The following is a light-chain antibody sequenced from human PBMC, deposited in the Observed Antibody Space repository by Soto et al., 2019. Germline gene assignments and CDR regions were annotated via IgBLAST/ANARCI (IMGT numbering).Light chain of an antibody. CDR1: SSDVGGYNY. V-gene: IGLV2-11*01. CDR2: DVS. J-gene: IGLJ3*02. Sequence: QSALTQPRSVSGSPGQSVTISCTGTSSDVGGYNYVSWYQQHPDKAPKLMIYDVSKRPSGVPDRFSGSKSGNTASLTISGLQAEDEADYYCCSYAGSYTLWVFGGGTQLTVL. CDR3: CSYAGSYTLWV.